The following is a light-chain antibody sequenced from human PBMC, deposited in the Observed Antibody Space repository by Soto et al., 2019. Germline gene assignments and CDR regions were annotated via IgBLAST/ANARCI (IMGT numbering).Light chain of an antibody. CDR3: SSWDDGLDGPV. CDR1: YSNIGSNF. Sequence: QAVVTQPPSASATPGQTVTISCSGRYSNIGSNFVSWYQRLPGTAPKLLIYSINQRPSGVPDRFSGSKSGTSASLTISGLQSEDEADYFCSSWDDGLDGPVFGGGTKLTVL. J-gene: IGLJ3*02. V-gene: IGLV1-44*01. CDR2: SIN.